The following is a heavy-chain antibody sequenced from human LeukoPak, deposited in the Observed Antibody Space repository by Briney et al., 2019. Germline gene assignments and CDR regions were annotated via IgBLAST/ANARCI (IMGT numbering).Heavy chain of an antibody. CDR3: ARGDGSGSGRWFDR. CDR1: GASLSSGTYS. V-gene: IGHV4-30-2*01. D-gene: IGHD3-10*01. CDR2: IYHTGST. Sequence: SETLSLTCTVSGASLSSGTYSWSWIRQPPGEGLEWIGYIYHTGSTYYNPSLKGRVTISVDRSKNQFSPNLNFVTAADTALYYCARGDGSGSGRWFDRWGQGTLITVSS. J-gene: IGHJ5*02.